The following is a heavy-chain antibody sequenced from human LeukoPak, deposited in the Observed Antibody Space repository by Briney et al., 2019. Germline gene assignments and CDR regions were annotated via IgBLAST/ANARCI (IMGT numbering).Heavy chain of an antibody. CDR2: IYYSGST. CDR1: GGSISSSSYY. D-gene: IGHD3-10*01. CDR3: ARGVITMVRGFDAFDI. V-gene: IGHV4-39*07. Sequence: SETLSLTCTVSGGSISSSSYYWGWIRQPPGKGLEWIGSIYYSGSTYYNPSLKSRVTISVDTSKNQFSLKLSSVTAADTAVYYCARGVITMVRGFDAFDIWGQGTMVTVSS. J-gene: IGHJ3*02.